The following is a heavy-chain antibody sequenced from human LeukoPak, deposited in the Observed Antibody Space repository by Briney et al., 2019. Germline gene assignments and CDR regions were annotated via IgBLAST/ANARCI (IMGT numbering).Heavy chain of an antibody. CDR1: GFTFSSYA. D-gene: IGHD1-26*01. Sequence: GGSLRLSCAASGFTFSSYAMHWVRQAPGKGLEWVAVISYDGSNKYYADSVKGRFTISRDNSKNTLYLQMNSLRAEDTAVYYCAREYVVGATKHFDYWGQGTLVTVSS. CDR3: AREYVVGATKHFDY. CDR2: ISYDGSNK. J-gene: IGHJ4*02. V-gene: IGHV3-30-3*01.